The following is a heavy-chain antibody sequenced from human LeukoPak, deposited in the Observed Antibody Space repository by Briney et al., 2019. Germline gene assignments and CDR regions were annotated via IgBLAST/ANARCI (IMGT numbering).Heavy chain of an antibody. CDR1: GGSISSGGYY. Sequence: TSQTLSLTCTVSGGSISSGGYYWSWTRQHPGKGLEWIGYIYYSGSTYYNPSLKSRVTISVDTSKNQFSLKLSSVTAADTAVYYCARSPDTAMVFVDYWGQGTLVTVSS. D-gene: IGHD5-18*01. CDR2: IYYSGST. V-gene: IGHV4-31*03. CDR3: ARSPDTAMVFVDY. J-gene: IGHJ4*02.